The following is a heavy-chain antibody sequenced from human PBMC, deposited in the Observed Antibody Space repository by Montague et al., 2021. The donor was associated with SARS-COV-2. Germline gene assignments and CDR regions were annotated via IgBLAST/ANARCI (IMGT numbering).Heavy chain of an antibody. CDR1: GGSISSYY. Sequence: SETLSLTCTVSGGSISSYYWSWIRQPPGKGLEWIGYIYYSGSTNYNPSLKIRVTISVDTSKNQFSLKLSSVTAADTAASYCARRALGCCSGGSCCSGFDYWGQGTLVTVSS. D-gene: IGHD2-15*01. V-gene: IGHV4-59*08. CDR2: IYYSGST. CDR3: ARRALGCCSGGSCCSGFDY. J-gene: IGHJ4*02.